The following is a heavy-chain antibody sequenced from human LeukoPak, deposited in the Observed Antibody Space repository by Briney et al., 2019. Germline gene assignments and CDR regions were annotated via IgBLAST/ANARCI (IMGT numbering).Heavy chain of an antibody. CDR2: VSYDGSSQ. CDR1: GFTFRSSA. Sequence: GGSLRLSCAASGFTFRSSAMHWVRQAPGKGLEWLAVVSYDGSSQYYADSVKGRFSISRDNSKNTLYLLMDSLRAEDTTVYFCARDIGADYGSEAAIDCWGQGTLVTVSS. CDR3: ARDIGADYGSEAAIDC. D-gene: IGHD3-10*01. J-gene: IGHJ4*02. V-gene: IGHV3-30-3*01.